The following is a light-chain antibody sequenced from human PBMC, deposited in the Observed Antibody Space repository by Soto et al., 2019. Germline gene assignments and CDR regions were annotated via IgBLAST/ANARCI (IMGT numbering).Light chain of an antibody. CDR3: AAWDESLSGVV. J-gene: IGLJ2*01. Sequence: QSVLTQPPSASGTPGQRVTISCSGSSSNIGSNDVIWYQQLPGTTPKLLLCSNNQRPTGVPDRFSGSRSGTSASLAISGLRSEDGADYYCAAWDESLSGVVFGGGTQLTVL. CDR2: SNN. CDR1: SSNIGSND. V-gene: IGLV1-47*01.